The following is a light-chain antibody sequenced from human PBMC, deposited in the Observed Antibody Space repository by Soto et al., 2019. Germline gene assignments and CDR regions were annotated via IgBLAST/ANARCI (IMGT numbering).Light chain of an antibody. CDR1: QSISRW. V-gene: IGKV1-5*02. CDR2: DGS. CDR3: QQYDVDSGT. Sequence: DLQMTQSPSPLSASVGDRVTIICRASQSISRWVAWYQQKPGKAPQLLIYDGSSLQTGVPSRFSGSGSGTEFTLTISSLHPDDFATYYCQQYDVDSGTFGQGTKVDIK. J-gene: IGKJ1*01.